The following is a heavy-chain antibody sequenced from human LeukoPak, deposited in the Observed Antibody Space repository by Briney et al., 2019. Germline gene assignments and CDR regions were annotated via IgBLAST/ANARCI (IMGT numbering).Heavy chain of an antibody. CDR1: GGSFSGYY. Sequence: PSETLSLTCAVYGGSFSGYYWSWIRQPPGKGLEWIGEINHSGSTNYNPSLKSRVTISVDTSKNQFSLKLSSVTAADTAVHYCARGRITIFGVVKYTYYYYMDVWGKGTTVTVSS. V-gene: IGHV4-34*01. CDR2: INHSGST. J-gene: IGHJ6*03. CDR3: ARGRITIFGVVKYTYYYYMDV. D-gene: IGHD3-3*01.